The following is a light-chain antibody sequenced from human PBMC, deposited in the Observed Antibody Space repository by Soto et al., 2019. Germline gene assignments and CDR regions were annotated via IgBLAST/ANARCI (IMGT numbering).Light chain of an antibody. CDR1: SSNIETNY. CDR2: DNN. Sequence: QSVLTQPPSVSAAPGQTVTISCSGGSSNIETNYVSWYQHFPGTAPQLLIYDNNKRPSGIPDRFSGSKSGTSATLGITGLQTGDEADYYCVTWDNSLSAPVVFGGGTKLTVL. V-gene: IGLV1-51*01. CDR3: VTWDNSLSAPVV. J-gene: IGLJ2*01.